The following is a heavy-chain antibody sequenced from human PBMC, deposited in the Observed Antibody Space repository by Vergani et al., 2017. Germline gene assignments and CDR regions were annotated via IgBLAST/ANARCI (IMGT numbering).Heavy chain of an antibody. V-gene: IGHV3-33*06. CDR1: GFTFSSYG. Sequence: QVQLVESGGGVVQPGRSLRLSCAASGFTFSSYGLHWVRQAPGKGVEGVAVIWYDGSNKYYADSVKGRFTISRDNSKNTLYLQMNSLRAEDTAVYYCAKDGWELLYYYYCMDVWGKGTTVTVSS. D-gene: IGHD1-26*01. CDR3: AKDGWELLYYYYCMDV. CDR2: IWYDGSNK. J-gene: IGHJ6*03.